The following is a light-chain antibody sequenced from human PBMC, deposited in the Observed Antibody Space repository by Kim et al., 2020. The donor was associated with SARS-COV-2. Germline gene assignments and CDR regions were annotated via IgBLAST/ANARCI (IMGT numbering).Light chain of an antibody. CDR1: QSISSY. CDR2: AAS. Sequence: SVGDRVTITCRASQSISSYLNWYQQKPGKAPKLLIYAASSLQSGVPSRFCGSGSGTDFTLTISSLQPEDFATYYCQQSYSTLTWTFGQGTKVDI. V-gene: IGKV1-39*01. J-gene: IGKJ1*01. CDR3: QQSYSTLTWT.